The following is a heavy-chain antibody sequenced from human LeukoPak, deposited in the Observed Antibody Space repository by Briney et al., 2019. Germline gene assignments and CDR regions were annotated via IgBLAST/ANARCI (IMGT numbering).Heavy chain of an antibody. Sequence: VASVKVSCKASGYTFTNYGISWVRQAPGQGLEWMGWISAYNGYTDYAQKLQFRVTMTTDTSTSTAYMELRSLRSDDTAVYYCATKGYCSTSSCYSAFDYWGQGILVTVSS. D-gene: IGHD2-15*01. J-gene: IGHJ4*02. CDR1: GYTFTNYG. CDR2: ISAYNGYT. V-gene: IGHV1-18*01. CDR3: ATKGYCSTSSCYSAFDY.